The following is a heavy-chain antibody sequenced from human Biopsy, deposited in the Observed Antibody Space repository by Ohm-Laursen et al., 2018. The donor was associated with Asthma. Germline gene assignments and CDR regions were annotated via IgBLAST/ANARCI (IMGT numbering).Heavy chain of an antibody. CDR3: ARDGPELPTELDY. CDR2: ISFDGSNK. J-gene: IGHJ4*02. V-gene: IGHV3-30*03. D-gene: IGHD1-14*01. Sequence: SSLRLSCAASGFTFSNYGMHWVRQAPGKGLEWVAVISFDGSNKDFADSVKGRFTISRDNAKNSLYLQMNSLRAEDTAVYYCARDGPELPTELDYWGPGTLVTVSS. CDR1: GFTFSNYG.